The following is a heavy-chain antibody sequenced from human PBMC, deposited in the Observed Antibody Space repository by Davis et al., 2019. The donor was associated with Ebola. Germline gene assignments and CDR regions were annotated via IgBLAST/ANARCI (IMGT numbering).Heavy chain of an antibody. CDR3: AKDKHSSGSYYFDY. CDR2: ISGSGGST. CDR1: GFTFSSYA. D-gene: IGHD6-19*01. Sequence: GESLKISCAASGFTFSSYAMSWVRQAPGKGLEWVSAISGSGGSTYYADSVKGRFTISRDNSKNTLYLQMNSLRAEDTAVYYCAKDKHSSGSYYFDYWGQGTLVTVSS. V-gene: IGHV3-23*01. J-gene: IGHJ4*02.